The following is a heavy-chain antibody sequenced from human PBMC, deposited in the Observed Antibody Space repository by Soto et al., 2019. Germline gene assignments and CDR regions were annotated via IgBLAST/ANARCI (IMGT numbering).Heavy chain of an antibody. J-gene: IGHJ4*02. CDR1: GGTFSSYA. D-gene: IGHD6-13*01. Sequence: ASVKVSCKASGGTFSSYAISWVRQAPGQGLEWMGGIIPIFGTANYAQKFQGRVTITADESTSTAYMELSSLRSEDTAVYYCASSGTGYSSSWRAHYFDYWGQGTLVTVSS. CDR3: ASSGTGYSSSWRAHYFDY. CDR2: IIPIFGTA. V-gene: IGHV1-69*13.